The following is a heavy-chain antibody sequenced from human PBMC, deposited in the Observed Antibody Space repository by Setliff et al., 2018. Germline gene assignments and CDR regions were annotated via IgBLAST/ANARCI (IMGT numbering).Heavy chain of an antibody. CDR1: GFAFSSYA. Sequence: GGSLRLSCAGSGFAFSSYAMSWVRQAPGKGLEWVSTIYSGDRSTFYTDSVKGRFTISRDSSKNTLYLQMNSLRAEDTAVYYCARDPQQLVIRYYFDYWGQGTLVTVSS. V-gene: IGHV3-23*03. D-gene: IGHD6-6*01. CDR2: IYSGDRST. J-gene: IGHJ4*02. CDR3: ARDPQQLVIRYYFDY.